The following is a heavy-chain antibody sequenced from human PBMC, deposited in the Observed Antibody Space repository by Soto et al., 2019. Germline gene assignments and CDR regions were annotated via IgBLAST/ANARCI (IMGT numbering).Heavy chain of an antibody. CDR3: ARAGQLLGYCSGGSCYWDFDY. J-gene: IGHJ4*02. Sequence: ASVKVSCKASGGTFSSYAISWVRQAPGQGLEWMGGIIPIFGTANYAQKFQGRVTITADESTGTAYMELSSLRSEDTAVYYCARAGQLLGYCSGGSCYWDFDYWGQGTLVTVSS. CDR2: IIPIFGTA. CDR1: GGTFSSYA. D-gene: IGHD2-15*01. V-gene: IGHV1-69*13.